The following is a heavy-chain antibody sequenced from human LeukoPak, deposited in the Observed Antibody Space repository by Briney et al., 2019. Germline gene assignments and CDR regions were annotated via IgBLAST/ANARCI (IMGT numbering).Heavy chain of an antibody. Sequence: PSGTLSLTCTVSIGSISSQPDYWVWIRQTPGQGLEWIASIHYRGHTFYNPSLKSRITISVDTSKNQMSLWLNSVTAADTAVYYCAKQRAYRGEWAFDIWGQGTRAIVS. CDR1: IGSISSQPDY. CDR3: AKQRAYRGEWAFDI. CDR2: IHYRGHT. J-gene: IGHJ3*02. D-gene: IGHD3-10*01. V-gene: IGHV4-39*01.